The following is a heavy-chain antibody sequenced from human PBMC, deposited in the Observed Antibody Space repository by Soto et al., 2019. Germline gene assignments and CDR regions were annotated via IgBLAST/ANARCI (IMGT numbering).Heavy chain of an antibody. Sequence: SETLSLTCGVYGGSFSDYYWSWIRQPPGKGLEWIGEISHSGSTNYNPSLKSRITISVDTSKNPFSLKLSSVTAADTAVYYCAIRDRSSSKYFHHWGQGNLVTFSS. V-gene: IGHV4-34*01. CDR3: AIRDRSSSKYFHH. CDR2: ISHSGST. J-gene: IGHJ1*01. D-gene: IGHD6-13*01. CDR1: GGSFSDYY.